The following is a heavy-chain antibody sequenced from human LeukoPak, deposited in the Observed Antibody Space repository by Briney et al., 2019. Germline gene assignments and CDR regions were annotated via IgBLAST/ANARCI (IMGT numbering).Heavy chain of an antibody. V-gene: IGHV4-34*01. CDR1: GGSFSGYY. Sequence: PSETLSLTCAVYGGSFSGYYWSWIRQPPGKGLEWIGEINHSGNTNYNPSLKSRVTISVDTSKNQFSLKLSSVTAADTAVYYCARSPRSNYGPRLPGFDYWGQGTLVTVSS. J-gene: IGHJ4*02. D-gene: IGHD1-7*01. CDR2: INHSGNT. CDR3: ARSPRSNYGPRLPGFDY.